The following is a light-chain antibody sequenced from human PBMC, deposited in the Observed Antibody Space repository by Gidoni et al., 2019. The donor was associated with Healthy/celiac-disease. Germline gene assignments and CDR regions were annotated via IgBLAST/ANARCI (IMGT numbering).Light chain of an antibody. CDR1: SSDVGGYHY. CDR2: EVS. Sequence: QSALTQPASVSGSPGQSITISCTGTSSDVGGYHYVSWYQQHPGKAPKLMIYEVSNRPSGVSNRFSGSKSGNTASLTISGLQAEDEADYYCSSYTSSSTLNYVFGTGTKVTVL. V-gene: IGLV2-14*01. CDR3: SSYTSSSTLNYV. J-gene: IGLJ1*01.